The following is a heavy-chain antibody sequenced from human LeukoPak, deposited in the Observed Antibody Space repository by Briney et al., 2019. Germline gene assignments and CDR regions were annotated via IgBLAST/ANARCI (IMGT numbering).Heavy chain of an antibody. D-gene: IGHD6-19*01. J-gene: IGHJ4*02. CDR1: GFTFSSYG. CDR3: AKAPTYSSGWSQSYYFDY. Sequence: GGSLRLSCAASGFTFSSYGMHWVRQAPGKGLEWVAVISYDGSNKYYADSVKGRFTISRDNSKNTLYLQMNSLRAEDTAVYYCAKAPTYSSGWSQSYYFDYWGQGTLVTVSS. V-gene: IGHV3-30*18. CDR2: ISYDGSNK.